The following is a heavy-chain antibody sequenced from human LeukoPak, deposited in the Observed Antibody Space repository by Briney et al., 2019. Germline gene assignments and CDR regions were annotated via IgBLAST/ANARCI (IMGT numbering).Heavy chain of an antibody. CDR1: GYTFTSYS. V-gene: IGHV1-18*01. CDR3: ARGVHDYGAFDI. Sequence: ASVKVSCKASGYTFTSYSINWVRQAPGQGLEWMGWISAYNGNTDYAQKFQGRVTMTTDTSTSTAYMELRSLRSDNTAVYYCARGVHDYGAFDIWGQGTMVTVSS. CDR2: ISAYNGNT. D-gene: IGHD4/OR15-4a*01. J-gene: IGHJ3*02.